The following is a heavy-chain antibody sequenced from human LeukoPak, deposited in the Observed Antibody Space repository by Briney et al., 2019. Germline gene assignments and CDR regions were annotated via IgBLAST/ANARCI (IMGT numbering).Heavy chain of an antibody. D-gene: IGHD5-24*01. CDR2: INHSGST. CDR1: GGSFSGYY. V-gene: IGHV4-34*01. CDR3: ARGVEIFYYFDY. J-gene: IGHJ4*02. Sequence: SETLSLTCAVYGGSFSGYYWSWIRQPPGKGLEWIGEINHSGSTNYNPSLESRVTISVGTSKNQFSLKLSSVTAADTAVYYCARGVEIFYYFDYWGQGTLVTVSS.